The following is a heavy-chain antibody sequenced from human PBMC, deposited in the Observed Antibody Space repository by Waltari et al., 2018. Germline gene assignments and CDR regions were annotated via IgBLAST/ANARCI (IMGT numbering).Heavy chain of an antibody. CDR1: GRPIISSRYY. CDR3: ARETQRFLEWP. Sequence: QLQLQESGPGLVKPSETLFLTCTVSGRPIISSRYYWGWIRQPPGKGLEWIGSIYYSGSTYYNPSLKSRVTISVDTSKNQFSLKLSSVTAADTAVYYCARETQRFLEWPWGQGTLVTVSS. CDR2: IYYSGST. D-gene: IGHD3-3*01. V-gene: IGHV4-39*07. J-gene: IGHJ4*02.